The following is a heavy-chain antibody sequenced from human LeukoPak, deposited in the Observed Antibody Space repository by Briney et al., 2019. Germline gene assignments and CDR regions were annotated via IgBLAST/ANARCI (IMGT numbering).Heavy chain of an antibody. CDR1: GGSISSSGGC. Sequence: PSETLSLTCAVSGGSISSSGGCCNWNWIRQPPGKGLEWIGSIYDSGTTYYKSSLKSRLTISLDTSKNHFSLELTSVTAADTAVYFCARGRNLAFDIWGQGTMVTVSS. V-gene: IGHV4-30-4*07. CDR2: IYDSGTT. CDR3: ARGRNLAFDI. J-gene: IGHJ3*02.